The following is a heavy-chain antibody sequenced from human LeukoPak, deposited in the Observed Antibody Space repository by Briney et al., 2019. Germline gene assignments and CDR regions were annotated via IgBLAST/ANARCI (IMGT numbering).Heavy chain of an antibody. CDR1: GFTFSSYA. D-gene: IGHD2-2*01. CDR2: ISGSGGST. CDR3: AKAHNEGYCSSTSCYPMYYFDY. J-gene: IGHJ4*02. V-gene: IGHV3-23*01. Sequence: GGSLRLSCAASGFTFSSYAMGWVRQAPGKGLEWVSAISGSGGSTYYADSVKGRFTISRDNSKNTLYLQMNSLRAEDTAVYYCAKAHNEGYCSSTSCYPMYYFDYWGQGTLVTVSS.